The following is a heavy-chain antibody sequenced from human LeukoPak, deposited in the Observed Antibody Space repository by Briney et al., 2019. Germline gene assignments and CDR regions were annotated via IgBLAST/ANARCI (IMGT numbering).Heavy chain of an antibody. J-gene: IGHJ3*02. D-gene: IGHD3-3*01. CDR2: IKQDRSEK. CDR3: ARSALYYDFWSGLLDTMGNDAFDI. CDR1: EFTFTNYW. V-gene: IGHV3-7*01. Sequence: GGSLRLSCAASEFTFTNYWMSWVRQAPGKGLELVANIKQDRSEKYYVDSVKGRFTISRDNAKNSLYLQMNSLRAEDTAVYYCARSALYYDFWSGLLDTMGNDAFDIWGQGTMVTVSS.